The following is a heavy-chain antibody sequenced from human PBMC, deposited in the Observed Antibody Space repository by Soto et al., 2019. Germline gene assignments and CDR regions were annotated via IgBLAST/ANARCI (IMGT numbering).Heavy chain of an antibody. CDR3: AKGYYDSSGYLGNWFDH. V-gene: IGHV3-23*01. J-gene: IGHJ5*02. D-gene: IGHD3-22*01. Sequence: XGSLRLSCSASGVTFSSYAMSWVRQAPGKGLEWVSAISGSGGSTYYADSVKGRFTISRDNSKNTLYLQMNSLRAEDTAVYYCAKGYYDSSGYLGNWFDHWGQGTLVTVSS. CDR2: ISGSGGST. CDR1: GVTFSSYA.